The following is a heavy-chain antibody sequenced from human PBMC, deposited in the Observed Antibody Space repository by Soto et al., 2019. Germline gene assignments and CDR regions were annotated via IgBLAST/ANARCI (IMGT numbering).Heavy chain of an antibody. CDR2: IWYDGSNK. CDR3: ARDRSPYSSGWYCWFDP. V-gene: IGHV3-33*01. Sequence: GESLKISCAASGFTFSSYGMHWVRQAPGKGLEWVAVIWYDGSNKYYADSVEGRFTISRDNSKNTLYLQMNSLRAEDTAVYYCARDRSPYSSGWYCWFDPWGQGTLVTVSS. D-gene: IGHD6-19*01. CDR1: GFTFSSYG. J-gene: IGHJ5*02.